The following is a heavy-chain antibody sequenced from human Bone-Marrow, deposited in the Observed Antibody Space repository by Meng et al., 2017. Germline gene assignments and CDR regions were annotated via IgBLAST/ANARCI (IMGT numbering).Heavy chain of an antibody. D-gene: IGHD2/OR15-2a*01. V-gene: IGHV3-7*01. CDR1: GFTFSSYW. J-gene: IGHJ4*02. Sequence: GGSLRLSCAASGFTFSSYWMSWVRQAPGKGLEWVANIKQDGSEKYYVDSVKGRFTISRDNAKNSLYLQMNSLRAEDTAVYYCARDRDRQNAARFDYWGQGTLVTVSS. CDR3: ARDRDRQNAARFDY. CDR2: IKQDGSEK.